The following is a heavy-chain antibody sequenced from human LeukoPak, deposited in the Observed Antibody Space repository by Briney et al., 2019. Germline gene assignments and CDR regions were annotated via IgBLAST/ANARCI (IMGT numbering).Heavy chain of an antibody. D-gene: IGHD1-20*01. Sequence: GRSLRLSCAASGFTFSTYNMHWVRQAPGRGLEWVALIWSDGSYKYYADSVMGRFTISRDNFKNTLYLQTNSLRAEDTAVYYCARDPATVTGTTEGPDYWGQGTLVTVSS. CDR2: IWSDGSYK. CDR3: ARDPATVTGTTEGPDY. CDR1: GFTFSTYN. V-gene: IGHV3-33*01. J-gene: IGHJ4*02.